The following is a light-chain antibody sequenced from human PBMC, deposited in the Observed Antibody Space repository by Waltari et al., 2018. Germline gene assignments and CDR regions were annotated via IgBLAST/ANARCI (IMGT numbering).Light chain of an antibody. Sequence: QSVLTQPPSASGTPGQRVTISCSGSSSNIGSNTVTWYQQLPGTAPKLLIYSNNPRPSGVPDRSSGSKSGTSASLAISGLQSEDEADYYCAAWDDSLNGLYVFGTGTKVTVL. CDR2: SNN. J-gene: IGLJ1*01. CDR3: AAWDDSLNGLYV. CDR1: SSNIGSNT. V-gene: IGLV1-44*01.